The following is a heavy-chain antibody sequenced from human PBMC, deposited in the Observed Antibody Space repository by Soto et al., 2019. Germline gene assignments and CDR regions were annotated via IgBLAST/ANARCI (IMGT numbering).Heavy chain of an antibody. CDR3: TRGGTIAAAVVDY. V-gene: IGHV4-61*01. D-gene: IGHD6-13*01. CDR1: GASISGGSHY. CDR2: IYHTGST. J-gene: IGHJ4*02. Sequence: QVQLQESGPGLVKPSETLSLTCTVSGASISGGSHYWSWIRQPPGKGLEWIGYIYHTGSTNYNPSLNSRVTMSVDTSKNQFSLKLTSVTAADTAVYYCTRGGTIAAAVVDYWGQGTLVTVSS.